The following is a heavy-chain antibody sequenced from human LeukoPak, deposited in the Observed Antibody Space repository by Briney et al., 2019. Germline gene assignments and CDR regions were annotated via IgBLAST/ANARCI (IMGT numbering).Heavy chain of an antibody. CDR3: ARHLRPYEYYFDY. CDR2: ISAYNGNT. J-gene: IGHJ4*02. D-gene: IGHD2-8*01. V-gene: IGHV1-18*01. CDR1: GYTFTSYG. Sequence: ASVKVSCKASGYTFTSYGISWVRQAPGQGLEWMGWISAYNGNTNYAQKFQGRVTITTDESTSTAYMELSSLRSEDTAVYYCARHLRPYEYYFDYWGQGTLVTVSS.